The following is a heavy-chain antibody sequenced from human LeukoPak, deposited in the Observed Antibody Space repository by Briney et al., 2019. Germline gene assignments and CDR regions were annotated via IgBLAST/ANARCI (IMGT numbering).Heavy chain of an antibody. Sequence: SETLSLTCTVSGGSISSYYWSWIRQPPGKGLEWIGYIYYSGSTNYNPSLKSRVTISVDTSKNQFSLKLSSVTVADTAVYYCARDIRSGGNLDYFDYWGQGTLVTVSS. CDR1: GGSISSYY. J-gene: IGHJ4*02. D-gene: IGHD4-23*01. V-gene: IGHV4-59*01. CDR2: IYYSGST. CDR3: ARDIRSGGNLDYFDY.